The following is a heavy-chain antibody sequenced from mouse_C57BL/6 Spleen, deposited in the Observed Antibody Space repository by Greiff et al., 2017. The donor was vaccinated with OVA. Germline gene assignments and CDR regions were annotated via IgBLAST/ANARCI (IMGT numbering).Heavy chain of an antibody. CDR1: GYTFTTYP. Sequence: VQLQQSGAELVKPGASVKMSCKASGYTFTTYPIEWMKQNHGKSLEWIGNFHPYNDDTKYNEKFKGKATLTVEKSSSTVKVELRRLTSYDTAVYNCARGYAYDAGYFDVWGTGTTVTVSS. D-gene: IGHD2-2*01. CDR2: FHPYNDDT. V-gene: IGHV1-47*01. J-gene: IGHJ1*03. CDR3: ARGYAYDAGYFDV.